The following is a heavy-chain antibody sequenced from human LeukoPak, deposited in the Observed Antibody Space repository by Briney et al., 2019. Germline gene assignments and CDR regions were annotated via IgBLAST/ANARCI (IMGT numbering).Heavy chain of an antibody. CDR1: GGSISSGGYY. CDR3: ASRGSTSEFDY. J-gene: IGHJ4*02. Sequence: SQTLSLTCTVSGGSISSGGYYWSWIRQHPGKGLEWIGYIYYSGSTYYNPSLKSRVTILVDTSKNQFSLKLASVTAADTAVYYCASRGSTSEFDYWGQGTLVTVSS. D-gene: IGHD2-2*01. CDR2: IYYSGST. V-gene: IGHV4-31*03.